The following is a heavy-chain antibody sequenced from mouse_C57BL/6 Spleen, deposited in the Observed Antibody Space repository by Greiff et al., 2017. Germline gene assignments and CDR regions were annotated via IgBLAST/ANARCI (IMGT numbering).Heavy chain of an antibody. CDR1: GYTFTDYE. CDR2: IDPETGGT. Sequence: VQLQQSGAELVRPGASVTLSCKASGYTFTDYEMHWVKQTPVHGLEWIGAIDPETGGTAYNQKFKGKAILTADKSSSTAYTGLRSLTSEESAVYYCTSKGYFDYWGQGTTLTVSS. V-gene: IGHV1-15*01. CDR3: TSKGYFDY. J-gene: IGHJ2*01.